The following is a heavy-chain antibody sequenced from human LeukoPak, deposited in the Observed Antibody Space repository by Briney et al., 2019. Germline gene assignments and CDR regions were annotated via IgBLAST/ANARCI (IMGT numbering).Heavy chain of an antibody. CDR1: GYTITGYY. CDR3: ARVRKRAAAAFDY. J-gene: IGHJ4*02. D-gene: IGHD6-13*01. CDR2: INPNSGGT. Sequence: ASVKVSCKASGYTITGYYMHWVRHAPRQGLGWVGWINPNSGGTNYAQTSQGWVTMTRDTSISTPYMELRSLRSDDTAVYYCARVRKRAAAAFDYWGQGTLVTVSS. V-gene: IGHV1-2*04.